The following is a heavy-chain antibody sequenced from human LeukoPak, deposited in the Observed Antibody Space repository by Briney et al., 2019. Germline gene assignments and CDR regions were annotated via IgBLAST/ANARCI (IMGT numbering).Heavy chain of an antibody. J-gene: IGHJ4*02. CDR1: GGSFSGYY. Sequence: PSETLSLTCAVYGGSFSGYYWSWIRQPPGKGLEWIGEINHSGGTNYNPSLKSRVTISVDTSKNQFSLKLSSVTAADTAVYYCARGRRLLYLDYWGQGTLVTVSS. CDR3: ARGRRLLYLDY. D-gene: IGHD2-2*02. V-gene: IGHV4-34*01. CDR2: INHSGGT.